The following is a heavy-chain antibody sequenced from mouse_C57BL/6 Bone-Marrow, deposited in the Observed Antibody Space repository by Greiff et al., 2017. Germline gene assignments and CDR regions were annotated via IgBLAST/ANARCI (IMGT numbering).Heavy chain of an antibody. CDR1: GYSFTSYY. V-gene: IGHV1-66*01. J-gene: IGHJ3*01. Sequence: QVQLQQSGPELVKPGASVKISCKASGYSFTSYYIHWVKQRPGQGLEWIGWIYPGSGNTKYNEKFKGKATLTADTSSSTAYMQLSSLTSEDSAVYDCARDYYGSWFAYWGQGTLVTVSA. D-gene: IGHD1-1*01. CDR2: IYPGSGNT. CDR3: ARDYYGSWFAY.